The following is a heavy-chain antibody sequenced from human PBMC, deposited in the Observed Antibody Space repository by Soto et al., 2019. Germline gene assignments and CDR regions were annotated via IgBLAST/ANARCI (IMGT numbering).Heavy chain of an antibody. CDR1: GFSLTTSGMG. J-gene: IGHJ3*02. V-gene: IGHV2-5*02. CDR3: ARRPGDSGKCAFDM. Sequence: QITLKESGPPLVKPTQTLTLTCTFSGFSLTTSGMGVAWIRQPPGKALEWLALIYGDDDKRYSPSLKSRLTITKDTSKNQVVLSMTNMDPVDTATYYCARRPGDSGKCAFDMWGQGTMVTVSS. D-gene: IGHD1-26*01. CDR2: IYGDDDK.